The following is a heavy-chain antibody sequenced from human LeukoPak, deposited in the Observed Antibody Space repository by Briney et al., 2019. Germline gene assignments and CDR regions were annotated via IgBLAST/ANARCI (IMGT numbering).Heavy chain of an antibody. CDR2: ISGSGGST. V-gene: IGHV3-23*01. J-gene: IGHJ4*02. D-gene: IGHD3-10*01. CDR1: GFTFSSYS. Sequence: PGGSLRLSCAASGFTFSSYSMHWVRQAPGKGLEWVSAISGSGGSTYYADSVKGRFTISRDNSKNTLYLQMNSLRAEDTAVYYCAKGERGTMVREEGGDYWGQGTLVTVSS. CDR3: AKGERGTMVREEGGDY.